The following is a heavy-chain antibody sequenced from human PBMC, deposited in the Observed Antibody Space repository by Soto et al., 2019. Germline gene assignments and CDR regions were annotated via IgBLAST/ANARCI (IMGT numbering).Heavy chain of an antibody. J-gene: IGHJ4*02. V-gene: IGHV1-46*01. CDR1: GYSFTNFH. CDR2: IDPSGGIT. Sequence: QVQLSQFGAEVKKPGASVKVSCKASGYSFTNFHIHWVRQAPGQGLEWMGMIDPSGGITRDAQRLQGRCTMPRYASASSVYMELRSLTSEDTAVYYCAIDVIGRDSYETIGYYFDQWGQGTLVTFSS. CDR3: AIDVIGRDSYETIGYYFDQ. D-gene: IGHD3-22*01.